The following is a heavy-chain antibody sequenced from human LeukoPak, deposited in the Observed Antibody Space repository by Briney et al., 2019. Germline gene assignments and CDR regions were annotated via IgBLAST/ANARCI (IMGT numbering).Heavy chain of an antibody. CDR2: IHYSGST. D-gene: IGHD6-19*01. J-gene: IGHJ5*02. Sequence: SKTLSLTCSVSGGSVSSYYWSWIRQPPGQGLEWIGYIHYSGSTDYNPSLKGRVTISLDMSKNQFSLKMNSMTAADTAVYYCAREGQWLPDWFDPWGQGTLVTVSS. CDR3: AREGQWLPDWFDP. CDR1: GGSVSSYY. V-gene: IGHV4-59*02.